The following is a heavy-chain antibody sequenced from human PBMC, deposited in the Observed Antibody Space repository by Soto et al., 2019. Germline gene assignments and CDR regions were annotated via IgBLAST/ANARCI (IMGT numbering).Heavy chain of an antibody. V-gene: IGHV4-59*08. Sequence: QVQLQESGPGLVKPSETLSLTCTVSGGSISIYYWSWIRQPPGKGLEWIGYIYDSGSTNYNPSLKSRVTISVDTSKNQFSLKRSSVTAAATAVYYWARHRAYYYYYMDVWGKGTTVTASS. J-gene: IGHJ6*03. CDR2: IYDSGST. CDR3: ARHRAYYYYYMDV. CDR1: GGSISIYY.